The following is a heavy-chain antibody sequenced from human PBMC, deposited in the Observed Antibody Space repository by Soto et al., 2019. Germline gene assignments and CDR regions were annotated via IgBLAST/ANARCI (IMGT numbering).Heavy chain of an antibody. CDR3: APPPVLQAVPLDY. Sequence: PWVSLRLSCAVVGCTFSSFAMSCVSKAQGKELEWVSAISGSGVSTYYAYSVKGRFTISIDNSKNSLYLQMNSLRSVDTAVYYCAPPPVLQAVPLDYWGQGILVTVSS. J-gene: IGHJ4*02. V-gene: IGHV3-23*01. CDR2: ISGSGVST. CDR1: GCTFSSFA. D-gene: IGHD2-15*01.